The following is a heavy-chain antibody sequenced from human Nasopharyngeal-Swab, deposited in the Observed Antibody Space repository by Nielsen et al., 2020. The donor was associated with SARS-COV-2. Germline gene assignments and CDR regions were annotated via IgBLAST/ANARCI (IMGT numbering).Heavy chain of an antibody. Sequence: SETLSLTCTVSGGSISSSSYYWGWIRQPPGKGLEWIGNIYYSGSTYYNPSLKSRVTISVDTSKNQFSLKVSSVTAADTAVYYCARLHSSGWFHLDYFDYWGQGTLVTVSS. D-gene: IGHD6-19*01. CDR2: IYYSGST. CDR1: GGSISSSSYY. CDR3: ARLHSSGWFHLDYFDY. J-gene: IGHJ4*02. V-gene: IGHV4-39*01.